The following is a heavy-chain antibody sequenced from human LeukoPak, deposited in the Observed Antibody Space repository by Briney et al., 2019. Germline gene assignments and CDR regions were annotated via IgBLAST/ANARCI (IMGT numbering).Heavy chain of an antibody. V-gene: IGHV4-31*03. D-gene: IGHD3-10*01. CDR1: GGPISSGGYY. CDR2: IYYSGST. CDR3: ARDGRFGESRLGMDV. Sequence: SQTLSLTCTVSGGPISSGGYYWSWIRQHPGKGLEWIGYIYYSGSTYYNPSLKSRVTISVDTSKNQFSLKLSSVTAADTAVYYCARDGRFGESRLGMDVWGKGTTVTVSS. J-gene: IGHJ6*04.